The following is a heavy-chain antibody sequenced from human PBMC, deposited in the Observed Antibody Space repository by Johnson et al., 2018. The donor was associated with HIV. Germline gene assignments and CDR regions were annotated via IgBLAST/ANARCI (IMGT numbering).Heavy chain of an antibody. CDR1: GFTVSTNY. CDR3: AKDAGTYHPFDAFDI. J-gene: IGHJ3*02. D-gene: IGHD3-10*01. V-gene: IGHV3-66*01. Sequence: MMLVESGGGLVQPGGSLRLSCASGFTVSTNYMSWVRQAPGKGLEWVSVLYSDGRTYYADSVQGRFTISRDGSKNTLFLQMNSLRVEDTAIYYCAKDAGTYHPFDAFDIWGQGTMVTVSS. CDR2: LYSDGRT.